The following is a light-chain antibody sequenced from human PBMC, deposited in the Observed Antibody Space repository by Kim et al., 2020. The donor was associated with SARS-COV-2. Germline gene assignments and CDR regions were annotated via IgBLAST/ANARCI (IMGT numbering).Light chain of an antibody. CDR2: YDS. CDR1: NIGRRR. V-gene: IGLV3-21*04. J-gene: IGLJ1*01. Sequence: APGKTASIYCGGDNIGRRRVHWYQQKPGQAPILVIYYDSDRPSGIPERFSGSNSGNTATLTISRVEAGDEADYYCQIWDTSSDHYVFGGGTKVTVL. CDR3: QIWDTSSDHYV.